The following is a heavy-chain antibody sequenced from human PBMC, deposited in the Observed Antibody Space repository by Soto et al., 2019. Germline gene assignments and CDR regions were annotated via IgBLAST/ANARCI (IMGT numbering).Heavy chain of an antibody. CDR2: ILPHDSDA. CDR1: GFSFPNYW. CDR3: ARFTDYSYFYGMDV. Sequence: GESLKISCKGSGFSFPNYWIGWVRQVPGKGLEWMGIILPHDSDARYSPSFQGQVTISADKSITTAHLHWSSLKASDSATYYCARFTDYSYFYGMDVWGQGXTVTVSS. J-gene: IGHJ6*02. V-gene: IGHV5-51*01.